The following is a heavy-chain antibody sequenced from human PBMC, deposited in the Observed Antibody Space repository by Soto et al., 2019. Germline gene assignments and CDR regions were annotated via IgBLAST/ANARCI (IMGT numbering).Heavy chain of an antibody. V-gene: IGHV1-24*01. CDR2: FDPENGET. Sequence: ASVKVSCKVSGYTLTELSMHWVRQAPGKGLEWMGGFDPENGETKYSQKFQGRVTITRDTSASTAYMELSSLRSEDTAVYYCARDQVVIDYYYYGMDVWGQGTTVTVSS. J-gene: IGHJ6*02. CDR3: ARDQVVIDYYYYGMDV. D-gene: IGHD3-22*01. CDR1: GYTLTELS.